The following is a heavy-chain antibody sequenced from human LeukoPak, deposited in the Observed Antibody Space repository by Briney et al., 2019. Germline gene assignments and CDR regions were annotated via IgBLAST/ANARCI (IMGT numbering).Heavy chain of an antibody. J-gene: IGHJ4*02. CDR3: AKHYYDSSGHFDY. CDR2: ISGSGTST. Sequence: SGGSLRLSCAASGFTFSGYAMSWVRQAPGKGLEWVSGISGSGTSTYYADSVKGRFTISRDNSKNAVYLQMNSPRAEDTAVYYCAKHYYDSSGHFDYWGQGTPVPVSS. V-gene: IGHV3-23*01. D-gene: IGHD3-22*01. CDR1: GFTFSGYA.